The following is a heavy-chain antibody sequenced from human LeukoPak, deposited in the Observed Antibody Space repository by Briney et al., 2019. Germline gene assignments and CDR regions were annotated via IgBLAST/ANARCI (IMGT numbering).Heavy chain of an antibody. CDR2: ISAYNGNT. J-gene: IGHJ4*02. Sequence: ASVKVSXKASGYTFTSYGISWVRQAPGQGLEWMGWISAYNGNTNYAQKLQGRVTMTTDTSTSTAYMELRSLRSDDTAVYYCARVELTGYEVDYWGQGTLVTVSS. V-gene: IGHV1-18*01. CDR3: ARVELTGYEVDY. CDR1: GYTFTSYG. D-gene: IGHD3-9*01.